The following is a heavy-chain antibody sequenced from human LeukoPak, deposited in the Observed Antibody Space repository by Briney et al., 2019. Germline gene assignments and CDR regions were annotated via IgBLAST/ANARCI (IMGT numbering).Heavy chain of an antibody. D-gene: IGHD3-22*01. CDR1: GYTFTSYG. CDR3: ARGRYYYDSSGYMVLGAFDI. J-gene: IGHJ3*02. CDR2: ISAYNGNT. V-gene: IGHV1-18*01. Sequence: ASVKVSCKASGYTFTSYGISWVRQAPGQGLEWMGWISAYNGNTNYAQKLQGRVTMTTDTSTSTAYMELRSLRSDDTAVYYCARGRYYYDSSGYMVLGAFDIWGQGTMVTVSS.